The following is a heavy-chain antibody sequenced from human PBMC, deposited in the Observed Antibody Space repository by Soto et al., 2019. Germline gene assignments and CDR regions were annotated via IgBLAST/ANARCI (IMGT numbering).Heavy chain of an antibody. J-gene: IGHJ4*02. D-gene: IGHD3-3*01. CDR3: ARVQASGVLDY. CDR2: TYSGGST. Sequence: PGGSLRLSCAASGFTVSTNYMSWVRQAPGKGLEWVSVTYSGGSTYYADSVKGRFTISRDSSENTLYLQMNSLRAEDTAVYYCARVQASGVLDYWGQGTLVTVSS. CDR1: GFTVSTNY. V-gene: IGHV3-66*01.